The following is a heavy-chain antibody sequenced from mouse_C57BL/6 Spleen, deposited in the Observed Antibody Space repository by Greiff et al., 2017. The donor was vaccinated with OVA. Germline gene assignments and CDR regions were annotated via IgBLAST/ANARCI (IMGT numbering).Heavy chain of an antibody. CDR3: ALRSRSWFAY. V-gene: IGHV3-6*01. CDR1: GYSITSGYY. D-gene: IGHD1-1*01. J-gene: IGHJ3*01. CDR2: ISYDGSN. Sequence: QESGPGLVKPSQSLSLTCSVTGYSITSGYYWNWIRQFPGNKLEWMGYISYDGSNNYNPSLKNRISITRDTSKNQFFLKLTSVTTEDTATYYCALRSRSWFAYWGQGTLVTVSA.